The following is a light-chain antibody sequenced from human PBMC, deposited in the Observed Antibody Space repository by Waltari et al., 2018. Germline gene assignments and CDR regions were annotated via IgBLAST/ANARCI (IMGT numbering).Light chain of an antibody. J-gene: IGLJ3*02. Sequence: QLVLTQSPSASASLGASVKLTCTLSSGYSSYAIAWPQQQPEKGPRYLMKLNSDGSHNKGGGIPDRFSGSSSGAERYLTISSLQSEDEADYYCQTWGTGIHGVFGGGTKLTVL. CDR2: LNSDGSH. V-gene: IGLV4-69*01. CDR1: SGYSSYA. CDR3: QTWGTGIHGV.